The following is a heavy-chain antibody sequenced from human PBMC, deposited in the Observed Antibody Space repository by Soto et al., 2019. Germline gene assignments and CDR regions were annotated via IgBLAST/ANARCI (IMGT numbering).Heavy chain of an antibody. CDR3: ARDSGVDSSGWRRFEY. CDR2: INAGNGNT. V-gene: IGHV1-3*01. CDR1: GYTFTSYA. J-gene: IGHJ4*02. Sequence: QVQLVQSGAEVKKPGASVKVSCKASGYTFTSYAMHWVRQAPGQRLEWMGWINAGNGNTKYSQKFQGRVTITRDTSESTAYMELSSLRSEDTAVYYCARDSGVDSSGWRRFEYWGQGTLVTVSS. D-gene: IGHD6-19*01.